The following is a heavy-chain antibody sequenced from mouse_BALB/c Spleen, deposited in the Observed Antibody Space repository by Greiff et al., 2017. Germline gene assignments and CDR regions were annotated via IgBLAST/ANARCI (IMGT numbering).Heavy chain of an antibody. V-gene: IGHV2-9*02. J-gene: IGHJ4*01. D-gene: IGHD2-10*02. CDR2: IWAGGST. Sequence: VKLVESGPGLVAPSQSLSITCTVSGFSLTSYGVHWVRQPPGKGLEWLGVIWAGGSTNYNSALMSRLSISKDNSKSQVFLKMNSLQTDDTAMYYCAREGQYGNMDYWGQGTSVTVSS. CDR3: AREGQYGNMDY. CDR1: GFSLTSYG.